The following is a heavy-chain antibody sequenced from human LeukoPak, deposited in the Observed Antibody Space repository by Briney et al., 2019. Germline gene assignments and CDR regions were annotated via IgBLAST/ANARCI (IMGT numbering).Heavy chain of an antibody. CDR3: ARGAVAVGIDY. V-gene: IGHV4-59*01. J-gene: IGHJ4*02. D-gene: IGHD6-19*01. CDR2: IYYSGST. Sequence: SETLSLTCTVSGGSISSYYWSWIRQPPGKGLEWIGYIYYSGSTNYDPSLKSRVTISVDTSKNQFSLELSSVTAADTAVYYCARGAVAVGIDYWGQGTLVTVSS. CDR1: GGSISSYY.